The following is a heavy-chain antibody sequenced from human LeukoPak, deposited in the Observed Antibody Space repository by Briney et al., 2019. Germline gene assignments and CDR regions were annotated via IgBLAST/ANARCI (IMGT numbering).Heavy chain of an antibody. CDR2: INNVGSST. D-gene: IGHD1-26*01. Sequence: PGGSLRLSCAASGFTVSSYWMHWVRQAPGKGLVWVSRINNVGSSTTYADSVKGRFTISRDNAKNTLYLQMNSLSAEDTAVYYCAREVSGSSYFDYWGQGTQVTVSS. CDR3: AREVSGSSYFDY. V-gene: IGHV3-74*01. CDR1: GFTVSSYW. J-gene: IGHJ4*02.